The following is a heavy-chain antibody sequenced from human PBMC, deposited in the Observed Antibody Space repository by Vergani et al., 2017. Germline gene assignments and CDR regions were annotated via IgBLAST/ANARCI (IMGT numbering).Heavy chain of an antibody. V-gene: IGHV4-59*01. CDR2: LYYSGST. CDR3: AKDRTTGPEMYFDL. CDR1: GGPISSYY. D-gene: IGHD1-1*01. Sequence: VQLQESGPGLVKPSETLSLTCTVPGGPISSYYWSWIRQPPGKGLEWIGYLYYSGSTNSNPSLKSRVTISVDTSKNQFSLKLSSVTAADTAVYYCAKDRTTGPEMYFDLWGRGSLVTVSS. J-gene: IGHJ2*01.